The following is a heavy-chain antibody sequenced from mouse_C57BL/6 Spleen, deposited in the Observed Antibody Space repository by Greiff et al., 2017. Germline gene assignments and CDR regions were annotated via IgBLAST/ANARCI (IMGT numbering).Heavy chain of an antibody. V-gene: IGHV1-55*01. Sequence: QVQLQQSGAELVKPGASVKMSCKASGYTFTSYWITWVKQRPGQGLEWIGDIYPGSGSTNYNEKFKSKATLTVDTSSSTAYMQLSSLTSEDSAVYYCARLDYGSSYLAYWGQGTLVTVSA. CDR3: ARLDYGSSYLAY. CDR2: IYPGSGST. J-gene: IGHJ3*01. D-gene: IGHD1-1*01. CDR1: GYTFTSYW.